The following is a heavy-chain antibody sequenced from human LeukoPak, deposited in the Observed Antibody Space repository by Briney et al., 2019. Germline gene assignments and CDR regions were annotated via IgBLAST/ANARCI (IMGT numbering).Heavy chain of an antibody. Sequence: PGGSLRLSCAASGFTFSSYAMSWVSQAPGKGLEWVSAISGSGGSTYYADSVKGRFTISRDNSKNTLYLQMNSLRAEDTAVYYCAKGGVLANYYYYMDVWGKGTTVTVSS. CDR3: AKGGVLANYYYYMDV. V-gene: IGHV3-23*01. D-gene: IGHD1-1*01. CDR1: GFTFSSYA. J-gene: IGHJ6*03. CDR2: ISGSGGST.